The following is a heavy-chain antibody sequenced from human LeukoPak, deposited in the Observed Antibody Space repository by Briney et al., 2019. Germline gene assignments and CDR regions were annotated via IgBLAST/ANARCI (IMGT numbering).Heavy chain of an antibody. Sequence: SGGSLRLSCAASGFTFDDYAMHWVRQAPGKGLEWVSGISWNSDTIGYADSVKGRFTISRDNAKNSLYLQMNSLRAEDTALYYCAKGKWYSGTYHFDYWGQGTLVTASS. CDR3: AKGKWYSGTYHFDY. J-gene: IGHJ4*02. D-gene: IGHD1-26*01. V-gene: IGHV3-9*01. CDR1: GFTFDDYA. CDR2: ISWNSDTI.